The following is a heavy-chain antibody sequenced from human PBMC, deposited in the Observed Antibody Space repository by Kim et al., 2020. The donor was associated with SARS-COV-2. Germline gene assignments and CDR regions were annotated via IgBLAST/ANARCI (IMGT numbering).Heavy chain of an antibody. Sequence: ASVKVSCKASGYTFTSYGISWVRQAPGQGLEWMGWISAYNGNTNYAQKLQGRVTMTTDTSTSTAYMELRSLRSDDTAVYYCARTEPARNLYLWQYLNYGMDVWGQGTTVTVSS. CDR1: GYTFTSYG. CDR3: ARTEPARNLYLWQYLNYGMDV. D-gene: IGHD3-16*01. CDR2: ISAYNGNT. V-gene: IGHV1-18*04. J-gene: IGHJ6*02.